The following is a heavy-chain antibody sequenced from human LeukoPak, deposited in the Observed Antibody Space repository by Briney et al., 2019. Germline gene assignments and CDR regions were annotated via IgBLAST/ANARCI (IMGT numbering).Heavy chain of an antibody. CDR1: GFTFSRYW. CDR3: ARAREAPANVFPDH. Sequence: GWSLTLSCAASGFTFSRYWMTWVRQSPGKGLEWVANINQDESEKYYGDSVTGRFTISRDNAENSLFLQMNSLRADDTGVYCCARAREAPANVFPDHWGQGVVVTVSS. V-gene: IGHV3-7*01. J-gene: IGHJ4*02. D-gene: IGHD2-15*01. CDR2: INQDESEK.